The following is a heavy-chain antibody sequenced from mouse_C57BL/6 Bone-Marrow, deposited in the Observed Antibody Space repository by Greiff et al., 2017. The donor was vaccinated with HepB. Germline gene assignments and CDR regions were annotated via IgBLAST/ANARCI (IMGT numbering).Heavy chain of an antibody. Sequence: QVQLQQPGAELVRPGSSVKLSCKASGYTFTSYWMDWVKQRPGQGLEWIGNIYPSDSETHYNQKFKDKATLTVDKSSSTAYMQLSSLTSEDSAVYYCARNWDYYGSSYGYWYFDVWGTGTTVPVSS. D-gene: IGHD1-1*01. CDR3: ARNWDYYGSSYGYWYFDV. J-gene: IGHJ1*03. V-gene: IGHV1-61*01. CDR1: GYTFTSYW. CDR2: IYPSDSET.